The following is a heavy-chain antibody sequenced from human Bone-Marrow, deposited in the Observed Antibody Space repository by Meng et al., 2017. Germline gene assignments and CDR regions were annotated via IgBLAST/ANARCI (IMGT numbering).Heavy chain of an antibody. D-gene: IGHD2-15*01. J-gene: IGHJ4*02. Sequence: SETLSLTCAVYGGSFSGYYWSWIRQPPGKGLEWIGEINHSGSTNYNPSLKSRVTISVDTSKNQFSLKLSSVTAADTAVYYCARAVVVVVAATFDYWGQGTPVTVSS. CDR3: ARAVVVVVAATFDY. CDR1: GGSFSGYY. CDR2: INHSGST. V-gene: IGHV4-34*01.